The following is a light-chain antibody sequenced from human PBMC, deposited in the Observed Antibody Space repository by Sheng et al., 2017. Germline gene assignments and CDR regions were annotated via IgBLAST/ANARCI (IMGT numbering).Light chain of an antibody. Sequence: EIVLTQSPATLSLSPGERATFSCRASQNVDSQLAWYQQRPGQAPRLLIYDATNRATDIPARFSGSGSGAEYTLTISRLETEDLAVYFCQQRDSWPITFGAGTKVGDQ. CDR3: QQRDSWPIT. J-gene: IGKJ4*01. CDR1: QNVDSQ. V-gene: IGKV3-11*01. CDR2: DAT.